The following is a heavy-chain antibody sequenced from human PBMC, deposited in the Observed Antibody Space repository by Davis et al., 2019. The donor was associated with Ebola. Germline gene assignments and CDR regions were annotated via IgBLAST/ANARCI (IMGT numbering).Heavy chain of an antibody. D-gene: IGHD3-22*01. CDR2: INSDGSST. CDR1: GFTFSSYS. Sequence: GESLKISCAASGFTFSSYSMNWVRQAPGKGLVWVSRINSDGSSTSYADSVKGRFTISRDNAKNTLYLQMNSLRAEDTAVYYCARGHDHDSSGWGQGTLVTVSS. CDR3: ARGHDHDSSG. V-gene: IGHV3-74*01. J-gene: IGHJ4*02.